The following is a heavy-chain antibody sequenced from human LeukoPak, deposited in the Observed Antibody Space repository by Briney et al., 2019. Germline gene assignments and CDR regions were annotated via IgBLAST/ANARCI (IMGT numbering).Heavy chain of an antibody. CDR3: AGPMTSPPNY. V-gene: IGHV3-7*05. CDR2: VKEDGSEK. CDR1: GFTFSKYG. D-gene: IGHD3-22*01. Sequence: PGGSLRLSCAASGFTFSKYGMSWVRQAPGKGLEWVANVKEDGSEKYYGDSVKGRFTISRDNTKNSLYLQMNSLRAEDTAVYYCAGPMTSPPNYWGQGTLVTVSS. J-gene: IGHJ4*02.